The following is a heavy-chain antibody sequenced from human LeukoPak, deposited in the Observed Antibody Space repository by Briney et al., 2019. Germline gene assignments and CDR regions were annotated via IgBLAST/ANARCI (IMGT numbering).Heavy chain of an antibody. J-gene: IGHJ3*01. V-gene: IGHV3-23*01. CDR1: GFTFSSYA. CDR3: AKDLIL. CDR2: ISGSGGNT. Sequence: GGSLRLSCAASGFTFSSYAMTWVRQAPGKGLEWVSGISGSGGNTYYTDSVKGRFTISRDNSKNTLYLQMFSLRPEDTAVYFCAKDLILWGQGTVVTVSS.